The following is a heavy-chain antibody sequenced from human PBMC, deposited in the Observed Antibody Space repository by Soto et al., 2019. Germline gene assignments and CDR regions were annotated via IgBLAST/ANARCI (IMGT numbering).Heavy chain of an antibody. CDR3: ARHGGGLYSNYLKATDYYYYYGMDV. CDR1: GYSFTSYW. Sequence: PGESLKISCKGSGYSFTSYWISWVRQMPGKGLEWMGRIDPSDSYTNYSPSFQGHVTISADKSISTAYLQWSSLKASDTAMYYCARHGGGLYSNYLKATDYYYYYGMDVGGQGTTVTVSS. D-gene: IGHD4-4*01. CDR2: IDPSDSYT. J-gene: IGHJ6*02. V-gene: IGHV5-10-1*01.